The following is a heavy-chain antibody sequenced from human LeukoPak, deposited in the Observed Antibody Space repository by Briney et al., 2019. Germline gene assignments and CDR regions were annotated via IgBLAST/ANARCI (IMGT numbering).Heavy chain of an antibody. D-gene: IGHD3-22*01. CDR3: ARHRYYYDGSGYYYQP. Sequence: SETLSLTCTLSGGSISSYYWSWIRQPPGKGLEWIGYIYYSGSTNYNPSLKSRVTISADTSKNQFSLKLSSVTAADTAVYYCARHRYYYDGSGYYYQPWGQGTLVTVSS. V-gene: IGHV4-59*01. CDR1: GGSISSYY. J-gene: IGHJ5*02. CDR2: IYYSGST.